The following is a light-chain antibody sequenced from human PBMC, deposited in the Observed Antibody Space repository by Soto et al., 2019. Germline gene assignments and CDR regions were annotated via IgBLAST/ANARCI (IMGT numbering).Light chain of an antibody. CDR1: QSISSY. V-gene: IGKV1-39*01. Sequence: DIRMTQSPSSLSASVGDRVTITCGASQSISSYLNWYHQKPGKAPKLLIYAASSLQSGVPSRFSGSGSGTDFTLTISSMQPEDFATYYCQQSYSNSIAFGQGTRLEIK. J-gene: IGKJ5*01. CDR2: AAS. CDR3: QQSYSNSIA.